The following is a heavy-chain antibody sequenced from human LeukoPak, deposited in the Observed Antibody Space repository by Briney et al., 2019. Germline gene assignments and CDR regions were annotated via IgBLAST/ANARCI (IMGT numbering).Heavy chain of an antibody. CDR2: ISGSGGST. V-gene: IGHV3-23*01. CDR3: AKEYYYDPSTQFDY. Sequence: GGSLRLSCAASGFTFSSYGMSWVRQAPGKGLEWVSVISGSGGSTYYADSVKGRFTISRDNSKNTLYLQMNSLRAEDTAVYYCAKEYYYDPSTQFDYWGQGTLVTVSS. CDR1: GFTFSSYG. D-gene: IGHD3-22*01. J-gene: IGHJ4*02.